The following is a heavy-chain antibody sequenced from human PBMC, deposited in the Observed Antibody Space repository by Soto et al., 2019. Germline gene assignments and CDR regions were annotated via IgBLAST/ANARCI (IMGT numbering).Heavy chain of an antibody. CDR3: ARDLDDYIWGSYRLFDP. V-gene: IGHV3-23*01. CDR1: GFTFSSYA. CDR2: ISGSGGST. Sequence: GGSLRLSCAASGFTFSSYAMSWVRQAPGKGLEWVSAISGSGGSTYYADSVKGRFTISRDNAKNTLYLQMNSLRAEDTAVYYCARDLDDYIWGSYRLFDPWGQGTLVTVSS. J-gene: IGHJ5*02. D-gene: IGHD3-16*02.